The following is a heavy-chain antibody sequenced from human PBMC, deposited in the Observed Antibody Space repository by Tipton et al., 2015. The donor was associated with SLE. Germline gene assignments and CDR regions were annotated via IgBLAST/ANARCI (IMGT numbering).Heavy chain of an antibody. Sequence: SLRLSCAASGFTFDDYAMHWVRQAPGKGLEWVSGISWNSGSIGYADSVKGRFTISRDNAKNSLYLQMNSLRAEDTALYYCAKDTAYSSSWYFDYWGQGTLVTVSS. CDR1: GFTFDDYA. CDR2: ISWNSGSI. J-gene: IGHJ4*02. CDR3: AKDTAYSSSWYFDY. V-gene: IGHV3-9*01. D-gene: IGHD6-13*01.